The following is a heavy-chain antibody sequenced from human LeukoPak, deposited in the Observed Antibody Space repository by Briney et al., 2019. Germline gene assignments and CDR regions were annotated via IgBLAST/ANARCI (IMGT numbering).Heavy chain of an antibody. CDR1: GFTFGDYA. CDR3: SRGGVEMATITFDY. Sequence: GGSLRLSCTASGFTFGDYAMSWFRQAPGKGLEWVGFIRSKAYGGTTEYVASVKGRLTISRDDSKSIAYLQMNSLKTEDTPVYYCSRGGVEMATITFDYWGQGTLVTVSS. V-gene: IGHV3-49*03. D-gene: IGHD5-24*01. CDR2: IRSKAYGGTT. J-gene: IGHJ4*02.